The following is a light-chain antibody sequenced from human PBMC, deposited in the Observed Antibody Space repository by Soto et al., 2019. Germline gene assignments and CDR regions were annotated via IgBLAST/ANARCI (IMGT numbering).Light chain of an antibody. J-gene: IGKJ5*01. CDR1: QSVRNN. Sequence: EIVMTQSPATLSVSPGERATLSCRASQSVRNNLAWYQQNPGQAPRLLIYGASTRATGIPARLSGSGSGTECTLTISSLQSEDFAVYYCQQYNNWPSITFGQGTRLEIK. CDR2: GAS. V-gene: IGKV3-15*01. CDR3: QQYNNWPSIT.